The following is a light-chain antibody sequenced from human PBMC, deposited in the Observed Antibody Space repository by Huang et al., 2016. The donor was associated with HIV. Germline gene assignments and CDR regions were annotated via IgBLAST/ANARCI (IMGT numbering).Light chain of an antibody. Sequence: DIQMTQSPSTLSASVGERVTITCRASQSISSWLAWYQQKPGKAPKLLIDAASNLETGVPSRFSGSGSGTEFTLTISSLQPDNIATYYCQQYNSFPYTFGQGTKLEI. J-gene: IGKJ2*01. CDR2: AAS. CDR1: QSISSW. V-gene: IGKV1-5*01. CDR3: QQYNSFPYT.